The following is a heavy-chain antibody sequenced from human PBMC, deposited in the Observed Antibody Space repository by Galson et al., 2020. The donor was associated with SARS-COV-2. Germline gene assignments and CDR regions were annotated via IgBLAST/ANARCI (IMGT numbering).Heavy chain of an antibody. CDR2: IDPSDSYT. CDR3: ARGASRGYYSRDNGGDNWFDP. D-gene: IGHD3-3*01. J-gene: IGHJ5*02. V-gene: IGHV5-10-1*01. CDR1: GYSFTSYW. Sequence: HGEHLKLSCKGSGYSFTSYWISWVRQMPGKGLEWMGRIDPSDSYTNYSPSFQGHVTISADKSISTAYLQWSSLKASDTAMYYCARGASRGYYSRDNGGDNWFDPWGQGTLVTVSS.